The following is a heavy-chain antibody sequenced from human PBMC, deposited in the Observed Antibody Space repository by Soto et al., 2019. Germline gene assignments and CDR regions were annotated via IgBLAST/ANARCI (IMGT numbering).Heavy chain of an antibody. V-gene: IGHV3-53*04. Sequence: EVQLVESGGGLVRPGGSLRLSCAASGIPVSSNYMTWVRQAPGKGLEWVSVLHSGGDTYYANSVKGRFTISRHDSTNTLFLQMNSLTPEDTAVYYCARDGPYYYASRMDAWGQGTTVTVSS. J-gene: IGHJ6*02. D-gene: IGHD3-10*01. CDR2: LHSGGDT. CDR3: ARDGPYYYASRMDA. CDR1: GIPVSSNY.